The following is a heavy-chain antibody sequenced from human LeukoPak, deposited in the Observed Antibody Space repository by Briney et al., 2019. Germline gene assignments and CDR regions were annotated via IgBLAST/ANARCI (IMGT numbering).Heavy chain of an antibody. J-gene: IGHJ4*02. CDR1: GFTFSSYA. D-gene: IGHD5-24*01. CDR3: AREMATSLALDY. V-gene: IGHV1-69*01. CDR2: IIPIFGTA. Sequence: GGSLRLSCAASGFTFSSYAISWVRQAPGQGLEWMGGIIPIFGTANYAQKFQGRVTITADESTSTAYMELSSLRSEDTAVYYCAREMATSLALDYWGQGTLVTVSS.